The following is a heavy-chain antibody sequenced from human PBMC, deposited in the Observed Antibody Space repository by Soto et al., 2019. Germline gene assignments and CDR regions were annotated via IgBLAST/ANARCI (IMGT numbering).Heavy chain of an antibody. D-gene: IGHD3-16*02. CDR2: IKQDGSEK. Sequence: GGSLRLSCAASGFTFSSYWMSWVRQAPGKGLEWVANIKQDGSEKYYVDYVKGRFTISRDNAKNSLYLQMNSLRAEDTAVYYCAREDGGLSIRFQYYYYMDVWGKGTTVTVSS. J-gene: IGHJ6*03. CDR1: GFTFSSYW. V-gene: IGHV3-7*01. CDR3: AREDGGLSIRFQYYYYMDV.